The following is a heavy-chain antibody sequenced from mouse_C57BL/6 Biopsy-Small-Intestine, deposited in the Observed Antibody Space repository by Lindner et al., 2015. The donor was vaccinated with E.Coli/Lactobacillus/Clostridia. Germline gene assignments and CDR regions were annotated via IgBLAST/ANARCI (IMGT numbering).Heavy chain of an antibody. CDR2: IFPGDGDI. CDR1: GYVFSDSW. Sequence: VQLQESGPELVKPGASVTISCKASGYVFSDSWMNWVKQRPGKGLEWIGRIFPGDGDITYNGKFKGRATLTTDTSSSTAYMQLNSLTSEDSAVYFCARGTRLDYWGQGSTLTVSS. V-gene: IGHV1-82*01. CDR3: ARGTRLDY. J-gene: IGHJ2*01. D-gene: IGHD2-14*01.